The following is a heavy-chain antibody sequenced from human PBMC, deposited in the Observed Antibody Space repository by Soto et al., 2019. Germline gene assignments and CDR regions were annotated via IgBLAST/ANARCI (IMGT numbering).Heavy chain of an antibody. J-gene: IGHJ4*02. V-gene: IGHV4-4*02. CDR2: IYRTGST. Sequence: SETLSLTCAVSGASFTSNDWWTWVRQPPGRGLEWIGEIYRTGSTNYNPSLKSRVTISLAKSENQFSLKVTSLTAADTAVYYCASRDPGTSVDYWGQGTLVAVSS. CDR3: ASRDPGTSVDY. D-gene: IGHD1-7*01. CDR1: GASFTSNDW.